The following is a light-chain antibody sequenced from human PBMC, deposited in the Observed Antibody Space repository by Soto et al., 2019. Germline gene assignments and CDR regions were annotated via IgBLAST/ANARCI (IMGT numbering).Light chain of an antibody. V-gene: IGKV3-15*01. CDR1: QSVSDN. Sequence: EIVMTQSPATLSVSPGERVTLSCRASQSVSDNLAWYQQKPGQAPRLLIYGASTRATTIPARFSGSGSGTEFTPTITSLQSEDFADYYCQQANNWRYTFGQGTKLDIK. J-gene: IGKJ2*01. CDR3: QQANNWRYT. CDR2: GAS.